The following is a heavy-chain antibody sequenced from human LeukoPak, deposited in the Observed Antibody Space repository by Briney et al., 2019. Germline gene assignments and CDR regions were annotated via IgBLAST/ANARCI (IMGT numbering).Heavy chain of an antibody. Sequence: SQTLSLTCAISGDSVSSNSAAWNSIRQSPSRGLEWLGRTYYRSKWYNEYAVSVKSRITINPDTSKNQFSLQVNSVTPEDTAVYYCARAPYSSGWCFDYWGQGTLVTVSS. CDR2: TYYRSKWYN. D-gene: IGHD6-19*01. V-gene: IGHV6-1*01. J-gene: IGHJ4*02. CDR3: ARAPYSSGWCFDY. CDR1: GDSVSSNSAA.